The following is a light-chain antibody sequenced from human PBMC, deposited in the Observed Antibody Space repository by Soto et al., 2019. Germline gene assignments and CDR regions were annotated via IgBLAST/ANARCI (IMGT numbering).Light chain of an antibody. J-gene: IGKJ1*01. CDR2: DAS. CDR3: QQRSNWWT. V-gene: IGKV3-11*01. CDR1: QSVRSY. Sequence: EILLTQSPSTLSLSPGERATLSCGASQSVRSYLAWYQQKPGQAPRLLIYDASNRATGIPARLSGSGSGTDFTLTISSLEPEDFAVYYCQQRSNWWTFGQGTKVDIK.